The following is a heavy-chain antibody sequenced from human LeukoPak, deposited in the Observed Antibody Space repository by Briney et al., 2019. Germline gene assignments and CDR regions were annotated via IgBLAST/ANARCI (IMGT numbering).Heavy chain of an antibody. V-gene: IGHV4-61*09. CDR2: INHSGST. CDR1: GGSVSSGTYY. J-gene: IGHJ4*02. D-gene: IGHD5-12*01. CDR3: ARDDSPRGYSGYEVEAFSY. Sequence: PSQTLSLTCTVSGGSVSSGTYYWSWIRQPAGKGLEWIGEINHSGSTNYNPSLKSRVTIPVDTSKNQFSLKLSSVTAADTAVYYCARDDSPRGYSGYEVEAFSYWGQGTLVTVSS.